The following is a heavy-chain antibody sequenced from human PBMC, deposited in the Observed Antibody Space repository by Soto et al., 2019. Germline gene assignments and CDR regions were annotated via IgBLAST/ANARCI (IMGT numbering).Heavy chain of an antibody. CDR2: INAGNGNT. D-gene: IGHD2-15*01. V-gene: IGHV1-3*01. J-gene: IGHJ4*02. Sequence: GASVKVSCKASGYTFTSYAMHWVRQAPGQRLEWMGWINAGNGNTKYSQKFQGRVTITRDTSASTAYMELSSLRSEDTAVYYCARVTCGGGTCYYDYWGQGTLVTVSS. CDR3: ARVTCGGGTCYYDY. CDR1: GYTFTSYA.